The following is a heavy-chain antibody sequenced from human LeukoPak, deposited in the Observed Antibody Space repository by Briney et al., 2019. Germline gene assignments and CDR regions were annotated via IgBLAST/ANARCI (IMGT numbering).Heavy chain of an antibody. Sequence: SETLSLTCAVYGGSFSGYYWSWIRQPPGKGLEWIGEINHSGSTNYNPSLKSRVTISVDTSKNQFSLKLSSVTAADTAGYYCARGSRGWIDAFYIWGQRKKVNVPS. V-gene: IGHV4-34*01. CDR1: GGSFSGYY. D-gene: IGHD6-19*01. CDR2: INHSGST. CDR3: ARGSRGWIDAFYI. J-gene: IGHJ3*02.